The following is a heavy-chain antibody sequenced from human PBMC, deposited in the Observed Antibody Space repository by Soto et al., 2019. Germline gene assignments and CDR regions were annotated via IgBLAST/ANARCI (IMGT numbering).Heavy chain of an antibody. CDR3: AHVRSGPRIEDYLGYYFDY. Sequence: QITLRESGPTLVKPTQTLTLTCTFSGFSLNTREVGVGWIRQPPGKALEWLALIFWDDDKRYSPSLKTRLTISKDTSKSQVVLTMTNMDPVHTATYYRAHVRSGPRIEDYLGYYFDYWGQGTLVTVSS. CDR1: GFSLNTREVG. J-gene: IGHJ4*02. D-gene: IGHD4-17*01. CDR2: IFWDDDK. V-gene: IGHV2-5*02.